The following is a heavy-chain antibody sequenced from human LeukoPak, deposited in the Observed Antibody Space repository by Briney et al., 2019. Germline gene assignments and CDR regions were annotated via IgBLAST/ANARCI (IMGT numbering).Heavy chain of an antibody. Sequence: ASVKVSCKASGYTFTSYYIHWVRQAPGQGLEWMGTINPSGGSTSYTQKFQGRVTMTRDTSTSTVYMELSSLRSEDTAVYYCASISGSYSLAFDYWGQGTLVTVSS. J-gene: IGHJ4*02. CDR1: GYTFTSYY. V-gene: IGHV1-46*01. CDR3: ASISGSYSLAFDY. CDR2: INPSGGST. D-gene: IGHD1-26*01.